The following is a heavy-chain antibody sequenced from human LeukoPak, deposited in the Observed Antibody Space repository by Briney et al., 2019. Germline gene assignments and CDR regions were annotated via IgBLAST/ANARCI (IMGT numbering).Heavy chain of an antibody. J-gene: IGHJ4*02. CDR3: AGRMNCSSTSCPPRY. CDR2: INHSGST. D-gene: IGHD2-2*01. CDR1: GGSFSGYY. V-gene: IGHV4-34*01. Sequence: SETLSLTCAVYGGSFSGYYWSWIRQPPGKGLEWIGEINHSGSTNYNPSLKSRVTISVDTSKNQFSLKLSSVAAADTAVYYCAGRMNCSSTSCPPRYWGQGTLVTVSS.